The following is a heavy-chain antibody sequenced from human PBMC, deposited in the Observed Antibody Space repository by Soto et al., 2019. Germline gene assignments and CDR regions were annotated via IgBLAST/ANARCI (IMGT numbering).Heavy chain of an antibody. CDR3: ARDSSILSSEGAIDY. D-gene: IGHD2-15*01. Sequence: QVQLQESGPGLVKPSQTLSLSCTVSCGSISSNSHYWSWIRQHPGKGLEWIAYIYYSGSTYYNPSLKSRVSISVDTSKNPFFLNLTSVTAADTAVYYCARDSSILSSEGAIDYWGQGILVTVSS. CDR1: CGSISSNSHY. V-gene: IGHV4-31*03. CDR2: IYYSGST. J-gene: IGHJ4*02.